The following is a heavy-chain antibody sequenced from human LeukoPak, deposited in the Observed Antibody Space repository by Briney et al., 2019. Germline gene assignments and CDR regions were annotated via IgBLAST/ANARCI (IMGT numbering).Heavy chain of an antibody. CDR1: GYSISSGYY. CDR3: ARLRYCSSTNCYYYFDY. D-gene: IGHD2-2*01. Sequence: SETLSLTCTVSGYSISSGYYWGWIRQPPGKGLEWIGSIYHSGSTNYNPSLKSRAPISVDTPKNQFSLKLSSVTAADTAVYYCARLRYCSSTNCYYYFDYWGQGTLVSVSS. J-gene: IGHJ4*02. CDR2: IYHSGST. V-gene: IGHV4-38-2*02.